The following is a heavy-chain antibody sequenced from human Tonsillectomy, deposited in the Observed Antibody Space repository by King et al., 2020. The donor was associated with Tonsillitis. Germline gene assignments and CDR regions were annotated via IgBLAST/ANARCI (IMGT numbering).Heavy chain of an antibody. CDR3: ARDQGSSWYNYYYYGMDV. J-gene: IGHJ6*02. Sequence: VQLVESGGGVVQPGRSLRLSCAASGFTFSSYGMHWVRQAPGKGLEWVAVISYDGSNKYYADSVKGRFTISRDNSKNTLYLQMNSLRAEDKAVYYCARDQGSSWYNYYYYGMDVWGQGTTVTVSS. CDR2: ISYDGSNK. V-gene: IGHV3-33*05. D-gene: IGHD6-13*01. CDR1: GFTFSSYG.